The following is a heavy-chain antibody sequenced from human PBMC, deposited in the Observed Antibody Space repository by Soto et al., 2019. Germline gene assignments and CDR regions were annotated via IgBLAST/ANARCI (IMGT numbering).Heavy chain of an antibody. J-gene: IGHJ4*02. D-gene: IGHD3-3*01. Sequence: ETLSLTCAVYGGSFSGYYWSWIRQPPGKGLEWIGEINHSGSTNYNPSLKSRVTISVDTSKNQFSLKLSSVTAADTAVYYCARGRDYDFWSGYYKNFDYWGQGTLVTVSS. V-gene: IGHV4-34*01. CDR2: INHSGST. CDR1: GGSFSGYY. CDR3: ARGRDYDFWSGYYKNFDY.